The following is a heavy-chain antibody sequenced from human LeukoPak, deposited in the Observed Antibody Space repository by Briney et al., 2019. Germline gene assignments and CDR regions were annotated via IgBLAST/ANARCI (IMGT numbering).Heavy chain of an antibody. V-gene: IGHV3-30*18. CDR2: ISYDGGNK. J-gene: IGHJ4*02. Sequence: GGSLRLSCAASGFTFSSYGMHWVRQAPGKGLEWVAVISYDGGNKYYADSVKGRFTISRDNSKNTLYLQMNSLRAEDTAVYYCAKATWGEIDYWGQGTLVTVSS. CDR1: GFTFSSYG. CDR3: AKATWGEIDY. D-gene: IGHD3-16*01.